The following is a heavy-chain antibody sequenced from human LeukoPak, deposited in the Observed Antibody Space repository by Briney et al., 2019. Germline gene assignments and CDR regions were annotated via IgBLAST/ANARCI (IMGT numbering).Heavy chain of an antibody. CDR1: GFTFSSYG. J-gene: IGHJ5*02. D-gene: IGHD1-7*01. CDR2: ISYDGSNK. Sequence: GGSLRLPCAASGFTFSSYGMHWVRQAPGKGLEWVAVISYDGSNKYYADSVKGRFTISRDNSKNTLYLQMNSLRAEDTAVYYCAKATAGTTRGEGNWFDPWGQGTLVTVSS. CDR3: AKATAGTTRGEGNWFDP. V-gene: IGHV3-30*18.